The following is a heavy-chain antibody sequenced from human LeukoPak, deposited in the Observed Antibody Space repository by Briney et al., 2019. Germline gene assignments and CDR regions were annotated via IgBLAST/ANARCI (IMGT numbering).Heavy chain of an antibody. D-gene: IGHD1-26*01. Sequence: SETLSLTCTVSGASLDSHYWTWIRQPPGKGLEWIGYVFSTGTADYNPSLRGRVTISMDVSKNQFSLNLTSVTTADTAVYYCARSGWEVIRTWGQGTLVAVSS. V-gene: IGHV4-59*11. CDR2: VFSTGTA. CDR3: ARSGWEVIRT. CDR1: GASLDSHY. J-gene: IGHJ5*02.